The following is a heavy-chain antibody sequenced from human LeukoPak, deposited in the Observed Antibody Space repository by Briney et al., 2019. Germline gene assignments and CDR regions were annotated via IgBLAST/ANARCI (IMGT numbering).Heavy chain of an antibody. Sequence: PSETLSLTCAVSGYSISSGHYWGWIRQPPGKGLEWIGSIYYSGSTYYNPSLKSRVTISVDTSKNQFSLKLSSVTAADTAVYYCARHGMIVVVIPFDYWGQGTLVTVSS. V-gene: IGHV4-38-2*01. CDR3: ARHGMIVVVIPFDY. CDR2: IYYSGST. CDR1: GYSISSGHY. J-gene: IGHJ4*02. D-gene: IGHD3-22*01.